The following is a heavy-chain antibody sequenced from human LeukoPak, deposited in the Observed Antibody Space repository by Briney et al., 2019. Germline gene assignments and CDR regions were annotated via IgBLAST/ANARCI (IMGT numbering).Heavy chain of an antibody. D-gene: IGHD5-18*01. J-gene: IGHJ6*03. V-gene: IGHV3-66*02. CDR3: ACGYSYTNMDV. Sequence: GGSLRLSCAASGFTVSSNYMSWVRQAPGKGLEWVSVIYSGGSTYYADSVEGRFTISRDNSKNTLYLQMNSLRAEDTAVYYCACGYSYTNMDVWGKGTTVTVSS. CDR1: GFTVSSNY. CDR2: IYSGGST.